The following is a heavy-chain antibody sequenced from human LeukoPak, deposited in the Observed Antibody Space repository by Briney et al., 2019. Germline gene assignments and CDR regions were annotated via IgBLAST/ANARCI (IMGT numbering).Heavy chain of an antibody. CDR3: ARDISPRYSMTEGTVPDY. D-gene: IGHD2/OR15-2a*01. CDR1: GYTFTSYG. V-gene: IGHV1-18*01. J-gene: IGHJ4*02. CDR2: ISAYNGNT. Sequence: EASVKVSCKASGYTFTSYGISWVRQAPGQGLEWMGWISAYNGNTNYAQKLQGRVTMTTDTSTSTAYMELRSLRSDDTAVHYCARDISPRYSMTEGTVPDYWGQGTLVTVSS.